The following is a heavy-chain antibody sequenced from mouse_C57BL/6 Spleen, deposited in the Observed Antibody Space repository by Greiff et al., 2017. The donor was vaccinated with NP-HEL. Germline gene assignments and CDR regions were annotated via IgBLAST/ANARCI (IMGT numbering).Heavy chain of an antibody. Sequence: QVQLQQPGAELVRPGSSVKLSCKASGYTFTSYWMHWVKQRPIQGLEWIGNIDPSDSETHYNQKFKDKATLTVDKSSSTAYMQLSSLTSEDSAVYYCARDGYPGTWFAYWGQGTLVTVSA. J-gene: IGHJ3*01. D-gene: IGHD2-3*01. CDR3: ARDGYPGTWFAY. V-gene: IGHV1-52*01. CDR2: IDPSDSET. CDR1: GYTFTSYW.